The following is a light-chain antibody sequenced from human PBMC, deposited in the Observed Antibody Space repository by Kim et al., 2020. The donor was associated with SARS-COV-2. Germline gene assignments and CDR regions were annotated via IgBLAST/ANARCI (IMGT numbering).Light chain of an antibody. CDR1: SSNIGSND. CDR2: SNT. J-gene: IGLJ1*01. CDR3: AVWDDSLNGYV. V-gene: IGLV1-44*01. Sequence: GKRVTISCSGSSSNIGSNDVDWYQQLPGTAPKLLTYSNTQRPSGVPDRFSGSKSGTSASLAISGLQSEDEADYSCAVWDDSLNGYVFGTGTKVTVL.